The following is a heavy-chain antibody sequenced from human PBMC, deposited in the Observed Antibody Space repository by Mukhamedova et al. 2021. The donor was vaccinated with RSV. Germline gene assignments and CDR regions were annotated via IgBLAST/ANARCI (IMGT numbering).Heavy chain of an antibody. J-gene: IGHJ4*02. D-gene: IGHD3-10*01. V-gene: IGHV3-30*04. CDR1: SSYA. CDR3: ARSPGSSGSPFDY. Sequence: SSYAMHWVRQAPGKGLEWVAVISYDGSNKYYADSVKGRFTISRDNSKNTLYLQMNSLRAEDTAVYYCARSPGSSGSPFDYWGQGT. CDR2: ISYDGSNK.